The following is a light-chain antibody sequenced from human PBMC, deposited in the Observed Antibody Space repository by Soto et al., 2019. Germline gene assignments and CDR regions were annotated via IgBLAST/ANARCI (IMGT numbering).Light chain of an antibody. CDR3: QQAYSFPPT. CDR2: AAS. V-gene: IGKV1D-12*01. J-gene: IGKJ1*01. Sequence: DIQMTQSPSFVSASVGDRVTITCRASLPILSYLAWYQQTPGRAPRLLIYAASTLQSGVPSRFSGSGSGTDFALTISSLQTEDFATYFCQQAYSFPPTFGQGTRVEIK. CDR1: LPILSY.